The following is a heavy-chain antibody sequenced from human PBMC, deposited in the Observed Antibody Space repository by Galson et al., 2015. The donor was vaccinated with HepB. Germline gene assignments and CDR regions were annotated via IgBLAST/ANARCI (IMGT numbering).Heavy chain of an antibody. CDR2: IYYSGST. D-gene: IGHD2-2*01. V-gene: IGHV4-30-4*01. CDR1: GGSISSGDYY. J-gene: IGHJ5*02. Sequence: TLSLTCTVSGGSISSGDYYWSWIRQPPGKGLEWIGYIYYSGSTYYNPSLKSRVTISVDTSKNQFSLKLSSVTAADTAVYYCATIYCSSTSCPFDPWGQGTLVTVSS. CDR3: ATIYCSSTSCPFDP.